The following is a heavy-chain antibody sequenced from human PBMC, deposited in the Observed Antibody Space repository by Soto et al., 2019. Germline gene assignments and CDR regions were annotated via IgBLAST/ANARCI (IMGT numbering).Heavy chain of an antibody. J-gene: IGHJ3*02. CDR3: TTGYYDSSGYYSDDAFDI. CDR1: GFTFSNAW. V-gene: IGHV3-15*07. CDR2: IKSKTDGGTT. Sequence: EVQLVESGGGLVKPGGSVRLSCAASGFTFSNAWMNWVRQAPGKGLEWVGRIKSKTDGGTTDYAAPVKGRFTISRDDSKNTLYLQMNSLKTEDTAVYYCTTGYYDSSGYYSDDAFDIWGQETMVTVSS. D-gene: IGHD3-22*01.